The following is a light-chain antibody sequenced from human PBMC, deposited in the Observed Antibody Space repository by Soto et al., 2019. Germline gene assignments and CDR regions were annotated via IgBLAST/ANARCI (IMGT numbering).Light chain of an antibody. CDR1: HSVANY. Sequence: EMVFTQSPGTFSFSPGERATLSCRASHSVANYLAWYQQKPGQAPRLLIYDASIRATGIPARFSGSGSGTDFTLTISSLETEDSAVYYCQQRSNWPPLTLGGGTQVDIK. V-gene: IGKV3-11*01. CDR3: QQRSNWPPLT. J-gene: IGKJ4*01. CDR2: DAS.